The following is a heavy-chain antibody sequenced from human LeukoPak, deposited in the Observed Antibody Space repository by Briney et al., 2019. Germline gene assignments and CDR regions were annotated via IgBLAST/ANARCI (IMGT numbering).Heavy chain of an antibody. CDR1: GFTFSSYA. V-gene: IGHV3-23*01. Sequence: GGSLRLSCAASGFTFSSYAMSWVRQAPGKGLEWVSAISGSGGSTYYADSVKGRFTISRDNSKNTLYLQMNSLRAEDTAVYYCAKDRPHIVVVPAANYYYYGMDVWGQGTTVTVSS. CDR2: ISGSGGST. D-gene: IGHD2-2*01. J-gene: IGHJ6*02. CDR3: AKDRPHIVVVPAANYYYYGMDV.